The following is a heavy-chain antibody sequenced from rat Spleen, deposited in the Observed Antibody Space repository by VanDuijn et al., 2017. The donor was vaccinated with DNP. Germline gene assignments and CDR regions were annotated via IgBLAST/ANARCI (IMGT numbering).Heavy chain of an antibody. V-gene: IGHV5-7*01. CDR1: GFTFSDYN. Sequence: EVQLVESGGGLVQPGRSLKLSCTASGFTFSDYNMAWVRRAPKKGLEWVASISHDGSSSNYRDSVKGRFTISRDNARSTLFLQMDSLRSEDTATYYCARHPFSGYFDYWGQGVMVTVSS. CDR2: ISHDGSSS. D-gene: IGHD1-1*01. CDR3: ARHPFSGYFDY. J-gene: IGHJ2*01.